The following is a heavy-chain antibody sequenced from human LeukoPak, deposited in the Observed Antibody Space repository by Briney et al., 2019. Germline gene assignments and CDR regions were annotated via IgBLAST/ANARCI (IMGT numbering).Heavy chain of an antibody. CDR2: IIPISSSS. CDR3: AREGSVVVDGNYYYYMDV. J-gene: IGHJ6*03. Sequence: GSSVKVSCKASGDTFNNYAVSWVRQAPGQGLESMGWIIPISSSSNYAQKFQGRVTITTDDSTTTAYMELSSLRSEDTAIYYCAREGSVVVDGNYYYYMDVWGKGTTVTVSS. V-gene: IGHV1-69*05. D-gene: IGHD2-15*01. CDR1: GDTFNNYA.